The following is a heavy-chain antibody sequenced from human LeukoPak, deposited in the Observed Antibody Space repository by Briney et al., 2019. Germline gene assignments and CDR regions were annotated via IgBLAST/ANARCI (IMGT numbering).Heavy chain of an antibody. CDR2: IYYSGST. D-gene: IGHD3-10*01. CDR3: VRITSPGY. J-gene: IGHJ4*02. Sequence: SETLSLTCTVSGGSISSSSYFWGWIRQPQGKGLEWIGSIYYSGSTYYNPSLKSRVTISVDTSNNQFSLMLSSVTAADTAVYYCVRITSPGYWGQGTLVTVSS. V-gene: IGHV4-39*01. CDR1: GGSISSSSYF.